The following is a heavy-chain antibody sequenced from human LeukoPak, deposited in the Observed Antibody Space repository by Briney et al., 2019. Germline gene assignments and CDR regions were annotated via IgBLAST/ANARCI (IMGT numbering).Heavy chain of an antibody. J-gene: IGHJ1*01. D-gene: IGHD3-16*01. Sequence: KTSETLSLTCTVSGGSISSGSYYWNWIRQPAGKELEWIGRIYTSGSTNYTPSLKSRVTISIDTSKNQFSLKLSSVTAADTAVYYCARDSGLNPKRSEYFQHWGQGILVTVSS. CDR2: IYTSGST. V-gene: IGHV4-61*02. CDR1: GGSISSGSYY. CDR3: ARDSGLNPKRSEYFQH.